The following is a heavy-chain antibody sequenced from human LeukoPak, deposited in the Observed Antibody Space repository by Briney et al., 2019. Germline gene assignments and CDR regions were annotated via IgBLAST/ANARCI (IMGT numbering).Heavy chain of an antibody. CDR1: GGTFSSYA. CDR3: ARAEDSSSWWSNWFDP. D-gene: IGHD6-13*01. J-gene: IGHJ5*02. Sequence: ASVKVSCKASGGTFSSYAISWMRQAPGQGLEWMGGIIPIFGTANYAQKFQGRVTITADKSTSTAYMELSSLRSEDTAAYYCARAEDSSSWWSNWFDPWGQGTLVTVSS. V-gene: IGHV1-69*06. CDR2: IIPIFGTA.